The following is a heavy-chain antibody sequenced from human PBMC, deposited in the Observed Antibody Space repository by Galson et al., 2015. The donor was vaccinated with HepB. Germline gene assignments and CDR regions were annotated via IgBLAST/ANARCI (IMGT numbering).Heavy chain of an antibody. D-gene: IGHD6-19*01. V-gene: IGHV1-18*04. CDR2: ISVNNGNT. Sequence: SVKVSCKASGYTFTNYGISWVRQAPGQGLEWIGWISVNNGNTEYAQNLKGRVTMTTDTSTSAAYMELRILRSDDTAVYYCARDKGTVAGYIGLWGQGTLVTVSA. J-gene: IGHJ5*02. CDR3: ARDKGTVAGYIGL. CDR1: GYTFTNYG.